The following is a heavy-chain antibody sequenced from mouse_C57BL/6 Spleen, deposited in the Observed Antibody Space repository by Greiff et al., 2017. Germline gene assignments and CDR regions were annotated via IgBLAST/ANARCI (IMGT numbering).Heavy chain of an antibody. CDR3: AREAPDGYWFAY. V-gene: IGHV1-81*01. D-gene: IGHD2-3*01. Sequence: VQRVESGAELARPGASVKLSCKASGYTFTSYGISWVKQRTGQGLEWIGEIYPRSGNTYYNEKFKGKATLTADKSSSTAYMELRSLTSEDSAVYFCAREAPDGYWFAYWGQGTLVTVSA. CDR1: GYTFTSYG. J-gene: IGHJ3*01. CDR2: IYPRSGNT.